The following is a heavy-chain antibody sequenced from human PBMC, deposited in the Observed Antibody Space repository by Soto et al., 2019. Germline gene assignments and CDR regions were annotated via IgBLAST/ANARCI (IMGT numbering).Heavy chain of an antibody. CDR2: INPNSGGT. J-gene: IGHJ4*02. CDR3: ARGGLGRGYSYGYDY. D-gene: IGHD5-18*01. V-gene: IGHV1-2*04. CDR1: GYTFTGYY. Sequence: ASVKVSCKASGYTFTGYYMHWVRQAPGQGLEWMGWINPNSGGTNYAQKFQGWVTMTRGTSISTAYMELSRLRSDDTAVYYCARGGLGRGYSYGYDYWGQGTLVTVSS.